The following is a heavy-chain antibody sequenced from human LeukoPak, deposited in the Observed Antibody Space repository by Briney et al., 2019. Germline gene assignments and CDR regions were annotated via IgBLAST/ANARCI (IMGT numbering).Heavy chain of an antibody. V-gene: IGHV1-69*01. D-gene: IGHD5-18*01. CDR2: IIPIFGTA. CDR1: GFTFSSYA. Sequence: GGSLRLSCAASGFTFSSYAMHWVRQAPGKGLEWMGGIIPIFGTATYAHKFQGRVTITADESTSTAYMELSSLRSEDTAMYYCARGRGYNYGQNDYWGQGTLVTVSS. J-gene: IGHJ4*02. CDR3: ARGRGYNYGQNDY.